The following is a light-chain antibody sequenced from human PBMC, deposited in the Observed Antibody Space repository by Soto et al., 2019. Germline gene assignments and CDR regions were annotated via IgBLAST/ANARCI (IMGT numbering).Light chain of an antibody. V-gene: IGLV2-14*01. CDR2: EVS. CDR3: SSYTGSSTLV. Sequence: QSALTQPASVSGSPGQSITISCTGTSSDVGAYNYVSWYQQHPGKAPKFMIYEVSNRPSGVSNRFSGSKSGNTASLTISGLQAVDEADYYCSSYTGSSTLVFGTGTKLTVL. CDR1: SSDVGAYNY. J-gene: IGLJ1*01.